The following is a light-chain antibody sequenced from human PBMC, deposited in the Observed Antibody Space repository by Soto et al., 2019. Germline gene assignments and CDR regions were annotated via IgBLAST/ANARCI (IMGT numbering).Light chain of an antibody. CDR2: RND. CDR1: SSNLGSNT. V-gene: IGLV1-44*01. J-gene: IGLJ3*02. CDR3: AAWDDSVKGPV. Sequence: QSVLTQPPSASGTPGQRVTISCSGSSSNLGSNTVNWYQQLPGTAPKLLIYRNDQRPSGVPDRFSVSKSGTSASLAISGLQSEDEADHYCAAWDDSVKGPVFGGGTKLTVL.